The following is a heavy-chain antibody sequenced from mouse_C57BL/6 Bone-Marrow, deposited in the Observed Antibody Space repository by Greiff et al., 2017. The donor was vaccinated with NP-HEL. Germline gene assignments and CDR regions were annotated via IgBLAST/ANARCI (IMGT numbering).Heavy chain of an antibody. CDR3: AFIYYGKDYFDY. D-gene: IGHD2-1*01. CDR2: ISDGGSYT. Sequence: EVQLVESGGGLVKPGGSLKLSCAASGFTFSSYAMSWVRQTPEKRLEWVATISDGGSYTYYPDNVKGRFTISRDNAKNNLYLQMSHLKSEDTAMYYCAFIYYGKDYFDYWGQGTTLTVSS. V-gene: IGHV5-4*01. CDR1: GFTFSSYA. J-gene: IGHJ2*01.